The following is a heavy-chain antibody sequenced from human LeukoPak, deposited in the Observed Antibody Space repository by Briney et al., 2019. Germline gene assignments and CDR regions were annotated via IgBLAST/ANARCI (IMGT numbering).Heavy chain of an antibody. J-gene: IGHJ4*02. CDR2: INPNSGGT. Sequence: EASVKLSCNASGYTFTGYYMHWVRQAPGQGLEFMGWINPNSGGTNYAQKFQGRVTMTRDTSISTAYMELSRLRSDDTAVYYCARDHYYDSSGYYYGSYYFDYWGQGTLVTVSS. D-gene: IGHD3-22*01. CDR3: ARDHYYDSSGYYYGSYYFDY. V-gene: IGHV1-2*02. CDR1: GYTFTGYY.